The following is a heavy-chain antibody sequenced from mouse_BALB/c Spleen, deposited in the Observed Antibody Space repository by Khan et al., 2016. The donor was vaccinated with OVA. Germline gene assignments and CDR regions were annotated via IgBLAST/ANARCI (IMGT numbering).Heavy chain of an antibody. D-gene: IGHD2-3*01. Sequence: VQLQESGTELARPGASVKLSCKASGYTFTDYYITWVKQRTGQGLEWIGEIYPGSGNTYYNEKFRGKATLTADNSSNTAYMQLSSLTSEDSAVSFGARMDTTSLDNCGQGTTLTISS. J-gene: IGHJ2*01. CDR3: ARMDTTSLDN. CDR2: IYPGSGNT. V-gene: IGHV1-77*01. CDR1: GYTFTDYY.